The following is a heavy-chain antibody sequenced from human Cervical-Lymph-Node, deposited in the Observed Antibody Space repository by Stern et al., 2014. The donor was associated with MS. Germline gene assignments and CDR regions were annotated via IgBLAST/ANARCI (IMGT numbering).Heavy chain of an antibody. D-gene: IGHD5-12*01. CDR3: ARGWLGPDWYFGL. CDR1: GYTFTTYA. J-gene: IGHJ2*01. V-gene: IGHV7-4-1*02. Sequence: QVQLVQSGSELKRPGASVKVSCQASGYTFTTYAMNWVRQAPGQGLEWMGWINTNTGHPTYAPGFTGRFVFSLDTSVSTAYLQISRLRSNDTAVYYCARGWLGPDWYFGLWGRGTLVTVSS. CDR2: INTNTGHP.